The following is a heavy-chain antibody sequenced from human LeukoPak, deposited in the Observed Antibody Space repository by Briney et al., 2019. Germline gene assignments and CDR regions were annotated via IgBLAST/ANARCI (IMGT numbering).Heavy chain of an antibody. J-gene: IGHJ1*01. Sequence: SVKVSCKASGGTFSSYTISWVRQAPGQGLEWMGGIIPIFGTANYAQKFQGRVTITADESTSTAYMELSSLRSEDTAVYYCARDLYCSSTSCSEYFQHWGQGTLVTVSS. V-gene: IGHV1-69*13. CDR2: IIPIFGTA. CDR3: ARDLYCSSTSCSEYFQH. D-gene: IGHD2-2*01. CDR1: GGTFSSYT.